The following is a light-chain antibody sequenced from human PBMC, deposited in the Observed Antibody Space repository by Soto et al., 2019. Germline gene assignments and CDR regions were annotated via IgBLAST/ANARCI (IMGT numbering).Light chain of an antibody. CDR2: GAS. CDR1: QSISSN. CDR3: QQFSSYPLT. V-gene: IGKV3-20*01. Sequence: IVMTQSPAILSVSPGERVTLSCRANQSISSNLAWYQQKPGHTPRLLIYGASSRATGIPDRFSGGGSGTDFTLTISRLEPEDFAVYYCQQFSSYPLTFGGGTKVDIK. J-gene: IGKJ4*01.